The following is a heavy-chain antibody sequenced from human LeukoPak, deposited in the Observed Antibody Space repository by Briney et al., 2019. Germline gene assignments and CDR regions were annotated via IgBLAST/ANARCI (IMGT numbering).Heavy chain of an antibody. CDR3: AKWGDYDVLTGYYDSDY. CDR1: GFTFSNYA. CDR2: VSGRDAST. D-gene: IGHD3-9*01. Sequence: GGSLRLSCAASGFTFSNYAMSWVRPAPGKGLEWVSAVSGRDASTYYTDSVKGRSTISRDNSKNTLYLQMNSLSAEDTAIYYCAKWGDYDVLTGYYDSDYWGQGTLVTVSS. V-gene: IGHV3-23*01. J-gene: IGHJ4*02.